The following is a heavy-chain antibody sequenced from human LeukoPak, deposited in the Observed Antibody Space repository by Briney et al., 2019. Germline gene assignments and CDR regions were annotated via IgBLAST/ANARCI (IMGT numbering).Heavy chain of an antibody. CDR1: GGSFSGYY. J-gene: IGHJ5*02. CDR3: ARTFYDSSGKDWFDP. V-gene: IGHV4-34*01. D-gene: IGHD3-22*01. Sequence: SETLSLTCAVYGGSFSGYYWSWIRQPPGKGREGIGEINHSGSTNYNPSRKRRVTISVDTSKNQFSLKLSSVTAPDTAVHYCARTFYDSSGKDWFDPGGQGTLLTVSS. CDR2: INHSGST.